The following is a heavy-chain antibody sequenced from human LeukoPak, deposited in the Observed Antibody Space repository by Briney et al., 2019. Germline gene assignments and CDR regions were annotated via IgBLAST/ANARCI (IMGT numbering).Heavy chain of an antibody. J-gene: IGHJ4*02. CDR2: VSGSSGII. V-gene: IGHV3-48*01. Sequence: PGGSLRLSCAASGFTFNTYTMNWVRQAPGKGLEWVSYVSGSSGIIDYADSVRGRFTISRDNAKNSLYLQMNSLRAEDTAVYYCARVIVFMSTGPHLDYWGQGTLAIVSS. D-gene: IGHD3-16*01. CDR1: GFTFNTYT. CDR3: ARVIVFMSTGPHLDY.